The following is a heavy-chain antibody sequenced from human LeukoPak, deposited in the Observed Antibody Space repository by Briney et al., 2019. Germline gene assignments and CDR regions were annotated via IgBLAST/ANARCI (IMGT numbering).Heavy chain of an antibody. D-gene: IGHD3-10*01. Sequence: VASVKVSCKASGYTFTSYYMHWVRQAPGQGLEWMGLINPSGGSTSYAQKFQGRVTMTRDTSTSTVYMELSSLRSEDTAVYYCARVESGSGNYSYYYYGMDVWGQGTTVTVSS. CDR1: GYTFTSYY. CDR3: ARVESGSGNYSYYYYGMDV. V-gene: IGHV1-46*01. CDR2: INPSGGST. J-gene: IGHJ6*02.